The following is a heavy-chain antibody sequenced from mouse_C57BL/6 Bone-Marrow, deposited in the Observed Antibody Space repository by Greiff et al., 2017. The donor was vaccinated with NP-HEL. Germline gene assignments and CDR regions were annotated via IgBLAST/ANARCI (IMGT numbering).Heavy chain of an antibody. CDR2: IYPRDGST. J-gene: IGHJ3*01. CDR1: GYTFTSYD. D-gene: IGHD2-4*01. CDR3: ARPYDYEFAY. Sequence: VKLMESGPELVKPGASVKLSCKASGYTFTSYDINWVKQRPGPGLEWIGWIYPRDGSTKYNEKFKGKATLTVDTSSSTAYMELHSLTSEDSAVYFCARPYDYEFAYWGQGTLVTVSA. V-gene: IGHV1-85*01.